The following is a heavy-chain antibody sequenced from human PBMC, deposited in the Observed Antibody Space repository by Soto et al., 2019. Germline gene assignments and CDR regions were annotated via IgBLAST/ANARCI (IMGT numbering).Heavy chain of an antibody. CDR3: ARDRYSSGWHTIDY. V-gene: IGHV3-33*01. CDR2: LWYDGSYK. Sequence: PGASLRLSCAASGFTSNSHAMHWVRQAPGKGLEWVAVLWYDGSYKFYADSVKGRFTISRDNSKNTVYLQMNSLSAEDTAMYYCARDRYSSGWHTIDYWGQGTLVTVSS. J-gene: IGHJ4*02. CDR1: GFTSNSHA. D-gene: IGHD6-19*01.